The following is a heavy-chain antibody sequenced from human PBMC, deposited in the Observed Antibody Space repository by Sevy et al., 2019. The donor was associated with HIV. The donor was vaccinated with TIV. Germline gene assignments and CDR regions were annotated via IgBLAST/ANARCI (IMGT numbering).Heavy chain of an antibody. J-gene: IGHJ4*02. V-gene: IGHV4-34*01. CDR1: GGSFSGYY. CDR3: ARTPGNSSSQRRSMGLLV. Sequence: SETLSLTCAVYGGSFSGYYWSWIRQPPGKGLEWIGEINHSGSTNYDPSLKSRVTISVDTSRKQFSMKLSSVTAADTAVYYGARTPGNSSSQRRSMGLLVWGQGTLVTVSS. CDR2: INHSGST. D-gene: IGHD6-13*01.